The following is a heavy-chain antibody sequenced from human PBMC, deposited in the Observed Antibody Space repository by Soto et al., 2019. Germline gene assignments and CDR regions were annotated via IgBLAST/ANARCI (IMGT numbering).Heavy chain of an antibody. CDR2: IYYSGST. CDR1: GGSISSYY. CDR3: ARLGSGYQLDY. V-gene: IGHV4-59*08. D-gene: IGHD5-12*01. J-gene: IGHJ4*02. Sequence: SETLSLTCTVSGGSISSYYWSWIRQPPGKGLEWIGYIYYSGSTNYNPSLKSRVTISVDTSKNQFSLKLSSVTAADTAVYYCARLGSGYQLDYWGQGTLVTVSS.